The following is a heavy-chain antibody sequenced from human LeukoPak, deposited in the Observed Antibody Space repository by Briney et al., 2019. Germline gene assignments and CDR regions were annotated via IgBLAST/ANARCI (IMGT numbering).Heavy chain of an antibody. CDR2: ISSNGGST. V-gene: IGHV3-64*01. J-gene: IGHJ4*02. CDR3: AREGDFWSGYDY. CDR1: GFTFSSYA. Sequence: PGGSLTLSCAASGFTFSSYAMHWVRQAPGKGLEYVSAISSNGGSTYYANSVKGRFTISRDNSKNTLYLQVGSLRAEDMAVYYCAREGDFWSGYDYWGQGTLVTVSS. D-gene: IGHD3-3*01.